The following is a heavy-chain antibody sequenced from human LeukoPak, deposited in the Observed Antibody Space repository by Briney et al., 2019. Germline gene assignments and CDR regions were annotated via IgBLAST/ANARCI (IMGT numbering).Heavy chain of an antibody. J-gene: IGHJ3*01. CDR3: VRPDDNSFDF. Sequence: SETLSLTCSVSRGSLSSSSYYWGWIRQPPGRGLEWIGNIYETGSTNYNPSLKSRVTISVDTSKNQFSLKLSSVTAADTAVYYCVRPDDNSFDFWGQGTMVSVSS. V-gene: IGHV4-39*01. CDR2: IYETGST. D-gene: IGHD3-9*01. CDR1: RGSLSSSSYY.